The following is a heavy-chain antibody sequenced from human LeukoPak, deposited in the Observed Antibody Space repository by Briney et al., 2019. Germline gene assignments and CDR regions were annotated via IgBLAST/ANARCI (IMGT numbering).Heavy chain of an antibody. Sequence: SETLSLTCAVYGGSFSGYYWSWLRQPPGKGLEWIGEINHSGSTNYNPSLKSRVTISVDTSKNQFSLKLSSVTAADTAVYYCARMVPYDSSGYYLDGFDYWGQGTLVTVSS. J-gene: IGHJ4*02. D-gene: IGHD3-22*01. V-gene: IGHV4-34*01. CDR2: INHSGST. CDR1: GGSFSGYY. CDR3: ARMVPYDSSGYYLDGFDY.